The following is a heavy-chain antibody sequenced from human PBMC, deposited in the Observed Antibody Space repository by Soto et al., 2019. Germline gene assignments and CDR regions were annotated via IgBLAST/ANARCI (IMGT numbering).Heavy chain of an antibody. D-gene: IGHD4-17*01. Sequence: ASVKVSCKASGYTFTSYGISWVRQAPGQGLEWMGWISAYNGNTNYAQKLQGRVTMTRNTSISTAYMELSSLRSEDTAVYYCARTTVRWFDPWGQGTLVTVSS. CDR2: ISAYNGNT. J-gene: IGHJ5*02. CDR3: ARTTVRWFDP. V-gene: IGHV1-18*01. CDR1: GYTFTSYG.